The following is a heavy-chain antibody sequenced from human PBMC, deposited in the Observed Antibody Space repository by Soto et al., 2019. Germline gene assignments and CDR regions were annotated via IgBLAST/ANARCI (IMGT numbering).Heavy chain of an antibody. CDR1: GGSTSSYY. Sequence: PSETLSLTCTVSGGSTSSYYWTWIRQHPGKGLEWIGYIYYSGSTYYNPSLKSRVTISVDTSKNQFSLKLSSVTAADTAVYYCARDRMAATIDPWGQGTLVTVSS. J-gene: IGHJ5*02. D-gene: IGHD6-13*01. CDR3: ARDRMAATIDP. V-gene: IGHV4-59*01. CDR2: IYYSGST.